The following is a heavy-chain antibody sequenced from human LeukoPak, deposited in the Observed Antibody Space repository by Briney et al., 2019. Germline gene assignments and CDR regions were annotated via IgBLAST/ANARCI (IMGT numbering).Heavy chain of an antibody. J-gene: IGHJ3*02. Sequence: GGSLRLSCAASGFTFSSYWMSWVRQAPGKGLEWVANIKQDGSEKYYVDSVKGRFTISRDNAKNSLYLQMNSLRAEDTAVYYCARGSGYCSSTSCRNDAFDIWGQGTMVTVSS. CDR3: ARGSGYCSSTSCRNDAFDI. D-gene: IGHD2-2*01. V-gene: IGHV3-7*01. CDR1: GFTFSSYW. CDR2: IKQDGSEK.